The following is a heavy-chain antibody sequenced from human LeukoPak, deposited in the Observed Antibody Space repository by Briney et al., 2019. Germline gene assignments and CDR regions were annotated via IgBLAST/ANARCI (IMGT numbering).Heavy chain of an antibody. J-gene: IGHJ5*02. D-gene: IGHD5-12*01. Sequence: SQTLSLTCATSGDTVSSNSASWNWIRQSPSRGLEWLGRTYYRSKWSHDYAPSVESRITINPDTSNNRFSLQLNSVTPEDTAVYYCARDANSGYEWGPFDPWGQGTLVTVSS. CDR2: TYYRSKWSH. CDR1: GDTVSSNSAS. V-gene: IGHV6-1*01. CDR3: ARDANSGYEWGPFDP.